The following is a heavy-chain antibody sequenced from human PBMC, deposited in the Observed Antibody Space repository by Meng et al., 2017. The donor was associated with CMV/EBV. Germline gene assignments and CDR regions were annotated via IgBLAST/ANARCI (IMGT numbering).Heavy chain of an antibody. D-gene: IGHD3-10*01. CDR2: IRYDGGKK. CDR1: GLTLSTYG. Sequence: GGSLRLSCAASGLTLSTYGIHWVRQAPGKGLEWVAFIRYDGGKKEYVDSVKGRFTISRDNSKNTVNLQMNSLRAEDTAVYYCAKDSGRGGHLWFRRVDYWGQGTLVTVSS. J-gene: IGHJ4*02. CDR3: AKDSGRGGHLWFRRVDY. V-gene: IGHV3-30*02.